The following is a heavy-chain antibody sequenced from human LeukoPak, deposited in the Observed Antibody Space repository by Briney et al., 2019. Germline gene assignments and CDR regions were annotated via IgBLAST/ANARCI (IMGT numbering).Heavy chain of an antibody. Sequence: SETLSLTCTVSGYSIGSGFHWGWIRQPPGKGLEWIASIHQTGIAYYNASFMSRATISLDTSNHQFFLELISVTAADTAVYYCGHYGSIGLPFDCWGQGALVTVSS. V-gene: IGHV4-38-2*02. CDR1: GYSIGSGFH. CDR2: IHQTGIA. J-gene: IGHJ4*02. CDR3: GHYGSIGLPFDC. D-gene: IGHD3-22*01.